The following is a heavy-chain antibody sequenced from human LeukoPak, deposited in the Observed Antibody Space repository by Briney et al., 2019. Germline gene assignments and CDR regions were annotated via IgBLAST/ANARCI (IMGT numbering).Heavy chain of an antibody. CDR2: IYYSGST. CDR3: ARRPHYFAFDY. Sequence: PSETLSLTCTVSGGSISSSYYWGWIRPPPGKGLEWIGSIYYSGSTYYNPSLKSRVTISVDTSKNQFSLKLSSVTAADTAVYYCARRPHYFAFDYWGQGTLVTVSS. D-gene: IGHD2-21*01. V-gene: IGHV4-39*01. J-gene: IGHJ4*02. CDR1: GGSISSSYY.